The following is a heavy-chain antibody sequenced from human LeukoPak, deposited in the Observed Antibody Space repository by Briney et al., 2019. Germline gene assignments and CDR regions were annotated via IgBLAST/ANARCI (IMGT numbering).Heavy chain of an antibody. CDR2: VSGSGDTT. V-gene: IGHV3-23*01. CDR1: GFTFSTYA. D-gene: IGHD5-24*01. J-gene: IGHJ4*02. CDR3: AKGNGYNYIKYFDY. Sequence: PGGSLRLSCAASGFTFSTYAMGWVRLAPGKGLEWVSGVSGSGDTTYYADSVKGRFTISRDNSRNTLFLQMNGLRAEDTARYYCAKGNGYNYIKYFDYWGQGTLVTVSS.